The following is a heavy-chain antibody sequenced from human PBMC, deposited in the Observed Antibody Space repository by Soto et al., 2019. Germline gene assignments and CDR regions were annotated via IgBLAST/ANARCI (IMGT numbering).Heavy chain of an antibody. CDR1: GFTFSTYG. D-gene: IGHD4-17*01. V-gene: IGHV3-33*01. CDR3: ARDRIHDFGDLLPDY. CDR2: IWFDGSSQ. J-gene: IGHJ4*02. Sequence: LRLSCAASGFTFSTYGMHWVRQAPGKGLEWVAFIWFDGSSQDYGVSVKGRFTISKDNSKNTVYLQMNSLRAEDTAIYYCARDRIHDFGDLLPDYWGQGTLVTVSS.